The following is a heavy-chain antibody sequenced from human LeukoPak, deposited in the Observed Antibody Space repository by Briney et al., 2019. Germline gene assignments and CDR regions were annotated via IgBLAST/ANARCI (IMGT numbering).Heavy chain of an antibody. D-gene: IGHD2-2*01. Sequence: GASVKVSCKASGYTFTSYDINWVRQATGQGLEWMGWMNPNSGNTGYAQKFQGRVTMTRNTSISTAYMELSSLRPEDTAVYYCARVRRGYCSSTSCSSYNWFDPWGQGTLVTVSS. CDR3: ARVRRGYCSSTSCSSYNWFDP. CDR1: GYTFTSYD. CDR2: MNPNSGNT. V-gene: IGHV1-8*01. J-gene: IGHJ5*02.